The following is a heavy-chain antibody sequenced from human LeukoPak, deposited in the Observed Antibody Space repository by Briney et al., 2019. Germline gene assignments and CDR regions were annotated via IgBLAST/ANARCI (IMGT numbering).Heavy chain of an antibody. CDR2: IYYSGST. Sequence: PSETLSLTCTVSGGSISSSSYHWGWIRQPPGKGLEWIGSIYYSGSTYYNPSLKSRVTISVDTSKNQFSLKLSSVTAADTAVYYCAGPMYYYDSRFDYWGQGTLVTVSS. J-gene: IGHJ4*02. CDR3: AGPMYYYDSRFDY. V-gene: IGHV4-39*01. CDR1: GGSISSSSYH. D-gene: IGHD3-22*01.